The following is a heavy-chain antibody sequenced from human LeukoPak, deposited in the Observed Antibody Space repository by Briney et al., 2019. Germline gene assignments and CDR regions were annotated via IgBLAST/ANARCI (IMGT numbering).Heavy chain of an antibody. V-gene: IGHV4-59*01. D-gene: IGHD5-18*01. J-gene: IGHJ5*02. CDR2: TYYSGST. Sequence: SETLSLTCTVSGGSISSYYWSWIRQPPGKGLEWIGCTYYSGSTNYNPSLKSRVTISVDTSKNQFSLKLSSVTAADTAVYYCASAPGYSYGSSGWFDPWGQGTLVTVSS. CDR1: GGSISSYY. CDR3: ASAPGYSYGSSGWFDP.